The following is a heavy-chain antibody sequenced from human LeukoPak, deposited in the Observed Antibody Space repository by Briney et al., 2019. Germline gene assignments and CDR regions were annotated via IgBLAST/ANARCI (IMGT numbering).Heavy chain of an antibody. CDR2: IKPDGSEK. V-gene: IGHV3-7*01. CDR3: ASLRYLEK. CDR1: GFTLSSHW. Sequence: PGGSLRLSCAASGFTLSSHWMSWVRQAPGKGLEWVANIKPDGSEKYYVDSVKGRFTISRDNAKNSLYLQMNSLRVEDTAVYYCASLRYLEKWGQGTLVTVSS. J-gene: IGHJ4*02. D-gene: IGHD3-3*01.